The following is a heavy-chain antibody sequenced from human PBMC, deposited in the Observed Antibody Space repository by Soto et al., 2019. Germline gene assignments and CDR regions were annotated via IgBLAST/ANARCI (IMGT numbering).Heavy chain of an antibody. V-gene: IGHV3-30*18. CDR3: AKDMGITGNTAYGMDV. CDR2: ISYDGSNK. D-gene: IGHD1-7*01. CDR1: GFTFSSYG. Sequence: GGSLRLSCAASGFTFSSYGMHWVRQAPGKGLEWVAVISYDGSNKYYADSVKGRFTISRDNSKNTLYLQMNSLRAEDTAVYYCAKDMGITGNTAYGMDVWGQGTTVTVSS. J-gene: IGHJ6*02.